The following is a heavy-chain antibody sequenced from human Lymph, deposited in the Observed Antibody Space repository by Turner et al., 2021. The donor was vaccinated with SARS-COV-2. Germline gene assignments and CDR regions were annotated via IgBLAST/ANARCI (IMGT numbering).Heavy chain of an antibody. Sequence: EVQLVESGGGLVKPGGSLRLSSEASGFTFSSYTMNWVRQAPGKGLEWVSSISSSSSYIYYADSVKGRFTISRDNAKNSLYLQMNSLRAEDTAVYYCARERYDSSGSESYYFDYWGQGTLVTVSS. CDR1: GFTFSSYT. CDR2: ISSSSSYI. V-gene: IGHV3-21*01. D-gene: IGHD3-22*01. CDR3: ARERYDSSGSESYYFDY. J-gene: IGHJ4*02.